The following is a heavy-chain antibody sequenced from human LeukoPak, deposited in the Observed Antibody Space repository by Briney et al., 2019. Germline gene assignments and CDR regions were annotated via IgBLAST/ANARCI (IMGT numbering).Heavy chain of an antibody. Sequence: GGSLRLSCAASGFTFSSYSMTWVRQAPGKGLEWVSSISTSSSYIYYADSVKGRFTISRHNAKNSLFLQMNSLRAEDTAVYYCARSRTSSGYDYYYYYYMDVWGKGTTVTISS. CDR3: ARSRTSSGYDYYYYYYMDV. CDR1: GFTFSSYS. V-gene: IGHV3-21*04. CDR2: ISTSSSYI. J-gene: IGHJ6*03. D-gene: IGHD5-12*01.